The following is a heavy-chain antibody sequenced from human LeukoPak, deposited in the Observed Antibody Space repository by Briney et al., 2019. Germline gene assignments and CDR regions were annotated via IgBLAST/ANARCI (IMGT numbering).Heavy chain of an antibody. CDR1: GFTFSSYG. V-gene: IGHV3-30*02. CDR3: ARESADYYDSSGYYA. CDR2: IRDDGSNK. Sequence: GGSLRLSCAASGFTFSSYGMQWVRQAPGKGLEWVTFIRDDGSNKYYADYVKGRFTISRDNSRNTLYLQMNSLRAEDTAVYYCARESADYYDSSGYYAWGQGTLVTVSS. J-gene: IGHJ4*02. D-gene: IGHD3-22*01.